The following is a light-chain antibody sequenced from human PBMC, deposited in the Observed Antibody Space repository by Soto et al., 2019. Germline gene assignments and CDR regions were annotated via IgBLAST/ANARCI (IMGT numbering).Light chain of an antibody. CDR3: QQRSNWPRT. V-gene: IGKV3-11*01. CDR1: QNISNY. CDR2: DVS. Sequence: IVLIQSPATLSVSPGARAPLSCRASQNISNYLIWYQQQPGQAPRLLIYDVSNRATDIPARFSGSGSGTDFTLTISSLEPEDLAVYYCQQRSNWPRTFGQGTKVDIK. J-gene: IGKJ1*01.